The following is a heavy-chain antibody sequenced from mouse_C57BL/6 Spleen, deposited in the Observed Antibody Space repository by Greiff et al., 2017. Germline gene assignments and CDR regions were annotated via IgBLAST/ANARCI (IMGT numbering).Heavy chain of an antibody. CDR3: ASLLYKNMDY. Sequence: QVQLKESGPGLVAPSQSLSITCTVSGFSLTSYAISWVRQPPGKGLEWLGVIWPGGGTNYNSALKSRLSISKDNSKSQVFLKMNSLQTDDTARYYCASLLYKNMDYWGQGTSVTVSS. CDR1: GFSLTSYA. J-gene: IGHJ4*01. CDR2: IWPGGGT. V-gene: IGHV2-9-1*01. D-gene: IGHD2-12*01.